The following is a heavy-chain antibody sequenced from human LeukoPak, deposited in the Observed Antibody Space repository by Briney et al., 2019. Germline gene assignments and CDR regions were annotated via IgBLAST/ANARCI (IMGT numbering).Heavy chain of an antibody. J-gene: IGHJ4*02. V-gene: IGHV1-24*01. CDR3: ARDGWYYYGSGSYRPFDY. CDR2: FDPEDGET. D-gene: IGHD3-10*01. Sequence: GASVKVSCKVSGYTLTELSMHWVRQAPGKGLEWMGGFDPEDGETIYAQKFQGRVTMTEDTSTDTAYMELSSLRSEDTAVYYCARDGWYYYGSGSYRPFDYWGQGTLVTVSS. CDR1: GYTLTELS.